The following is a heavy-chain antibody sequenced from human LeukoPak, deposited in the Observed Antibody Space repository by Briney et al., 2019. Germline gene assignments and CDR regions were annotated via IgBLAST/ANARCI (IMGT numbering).Heavy chain of an antibody. D-gene: IGHD3-3*01. Sequence: GGSLRLSCAASGFTFSSYGMHWVRQAPGKGLEWVAFIRYDGSNKYYADSVKGRFTISRDNSKNTLYLQMNSLRAEDTAVYYCAKWVDFWSGYSSYYYHYMDVWGKGTTVTVSS. CDR1: GFTFSSYG. CDR2: IRYDGSNK. CDR3: AKWVDFWSGYSSYYYHYMDV. J-gene: IGHJ6*03. V-gene: IGHV3-30*02.